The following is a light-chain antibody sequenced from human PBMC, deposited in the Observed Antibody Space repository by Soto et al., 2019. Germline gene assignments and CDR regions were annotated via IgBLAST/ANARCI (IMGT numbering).Light chain of an antibody. J-gene: IGKJ1*01. Sequence: DIQMTQSPSTLSASVGDRVTITCRATQSISNSLAWYQQKPGKAPKLLIYKASSLESGVPSRFSGSGSGTEFPLTITSLQPDDFATYYCQQYNSYWTFGQGTKVEIK. CDR3: QQYNSYWT. V-gene: IGKV1-5*03. CDR2: KAS. CDR1: QSISNS.